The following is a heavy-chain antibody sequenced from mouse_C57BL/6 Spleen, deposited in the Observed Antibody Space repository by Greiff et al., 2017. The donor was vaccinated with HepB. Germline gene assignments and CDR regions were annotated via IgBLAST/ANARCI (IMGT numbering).Heavy chain of an antibody. J-gene: IGHJ3*01. CDR2: ISYSGST. V-gene: IGHV3-8*01. Sequence: VQLKESGPGLAKPSQTLSLTCSVTGYSITSDYWNWIRKFPGYKLEYMGYISYSGSTYYNPSLKSRISITRDTSKNQYYLQLNSVTTEDTATYYCARSPYYGSSPFAYWGQGTLVTVSA. D-gene: IGHD1-1*01. CDR3: ARSPYYGSSPFAY. CDR1: GYSITSDY.